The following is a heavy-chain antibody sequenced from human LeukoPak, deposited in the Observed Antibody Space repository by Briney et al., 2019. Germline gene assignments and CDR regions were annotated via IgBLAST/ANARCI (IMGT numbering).Heavy chain of an antibody. V-gene: IGHV4-4*07. J-gene: IGHJ5*02. CDR1: RGSLTSYY. CDR2: IYTSGST. CDR3: ARDGYCSSTSCYHPLDPIWFDP. D-gene: IGHD2-2*03. Sequence: TLSPTRTVSRGSLTSYYWSSIRQPAGQGLEWIGRIYTSGSTNYNPSLQTPVTMSVYPSKNQISLKLSSVTAADTAVYYCARDGYCSSTSCYHPLDPIWFDPWGQGTLVTVSS.